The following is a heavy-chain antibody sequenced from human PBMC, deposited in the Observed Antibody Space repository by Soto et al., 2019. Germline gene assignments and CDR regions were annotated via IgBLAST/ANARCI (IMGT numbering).Heavy chain of an antibody. CDR3: AKVSYYESLH. CDR2: ISGTGGST. V-gene: IGHV3-23*01. D-gene: IGHD3-16*01. Sequence: EVQLLESGGGLVQPGGSLRLSCAASGFTFSSYAMNWVRQAPGKGLEWVSGISGTGGSTYYADSVKGRFTISRNNSKNTLYLLVNSLRAEDTAIYYCAKVSYYESLHWGQGTLVTVSS. CDR1: GFTFSSYA. J-gene: IGHJ4*02.